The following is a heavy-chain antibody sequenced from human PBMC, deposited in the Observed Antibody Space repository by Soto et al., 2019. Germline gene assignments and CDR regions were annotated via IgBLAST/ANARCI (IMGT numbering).Heavy chain of an antibody. CDR2: IYYSGST. V-gene: IGHV4-59*08. CDR1: GGSISSYY. Sequence: SETLSLTCTVSGGSISSYYWSWIRQNPGKGLEWIGYIYYSGSTNYNPSLKSRVSISVDTSKNQFSLKLSSVTAADTAVYYCARLSYGDFDYWGQGTLVTVSS. CDR3: ARLSYGDFDY. D-gene: IGHD4-17*01. J-gene: IGHJ4*02.